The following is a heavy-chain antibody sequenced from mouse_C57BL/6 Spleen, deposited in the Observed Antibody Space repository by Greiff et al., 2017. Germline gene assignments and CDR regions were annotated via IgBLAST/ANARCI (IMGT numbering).Heavy chain of an antibody. D-gene: IGHD2-2*01. V-gene: IGHV1-26*01. CDR1: GHTFTDYY. J-gene: IGHJ1*03. CDR2: INPNNGGT. CDR3: ARSLLWLRRAPYFDV. Sequence: VQLQQSGPELVKPGASVKISCKASGHTFTDYYMNWVKQSHGKSLEWIGDINPNNGGTSYNQKFKGKATLTVDKSSSTAYMELRSLTSEDSAVYYCARSLLWLRRAPYFDVWGTGTTVTVSS.